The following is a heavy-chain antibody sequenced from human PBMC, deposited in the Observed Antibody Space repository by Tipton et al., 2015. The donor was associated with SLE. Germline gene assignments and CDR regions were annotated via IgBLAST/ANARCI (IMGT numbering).Heavy chain of an antibody. J-gene: IGHJ6*02. CDR1: GFSFTSYG. V-gene: IGHV3-30*02. CDR2: KRPDGGTE. Sequence: SLRLSCAASGFSFTSYGINWVRQAPGKGLEWVSFKRPDGGTEYFADSVKGRFTISRDTSKNTLYLQMNSLRADDTAVYYCAKPWSSWFKSQGYGMSVWSQGTTGMVSS. D-gene: IGHD6-13*01. CDR3: AKPWSSWFKSQGYGMSV.